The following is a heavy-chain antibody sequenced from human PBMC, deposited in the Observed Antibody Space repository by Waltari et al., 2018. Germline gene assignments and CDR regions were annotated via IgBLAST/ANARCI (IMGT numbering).Heavy chain of an antibody. J-gene: IGHJ6*03. CDR1: GYSLSSGYY. CDR3: ARDSRYSTYYYYMDV. Sequence: QVQLQESGPGLVKPSETLSLTCTVSGYSLSSGYYWDWIRQPPGKGLEWIGSIYHSGSTYYNPSLKSRVTISVDTSKNQFSLKLSSVTAADTAVYYCARDSRYSTYYYYMDVWGKGTTVTVSS. CDR2: IYHSGST. D-gene: IGHD6-13*01. V-gene: IGHV4-38-2*02.